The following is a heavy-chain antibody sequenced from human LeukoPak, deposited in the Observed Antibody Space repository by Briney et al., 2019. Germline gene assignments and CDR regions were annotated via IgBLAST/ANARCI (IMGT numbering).Heavy chain of an antibody. CDR2: VNPNSAVT. CDR1: GYTFTDYF. Sequence: GASVKVSCKTSGYTFTDYFIHWVRQAPGQGLEWMGRVNPNSAVTESEQKFQGRVTMTRDTSISTAYVEFLRLRFDDTAVYYCARELVGAEFDYWGQGTLVTASS. V-gene: IGHV1-2*06. J-gene: IGHJ4*02. CDR3: ARELVGAEFDY. D-gene: IGHD1-26*01.